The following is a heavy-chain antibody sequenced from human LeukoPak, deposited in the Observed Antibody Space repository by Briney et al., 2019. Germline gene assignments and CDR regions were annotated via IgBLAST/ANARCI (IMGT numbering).Heavy chain of an antibody. J-gene: IGHJ4*02. V-gene: IGHV3-33*01. CDR3: AREVSYCGTTNCQSDY. CDR1: GFTFSSYG. CDR2: IWYDGSNK. D-gene: IGHD2-2*01. Sequence: GGSLRLSCAASGFTFSSYGVHWVRQAPGKGLEWVALIWYDGSNKYYADSVKGRFTISRDNSKNTVFLQMNSLRAEDTAVYYCAREVSYCGTTNCQSDYWGQGTLVTVSS.